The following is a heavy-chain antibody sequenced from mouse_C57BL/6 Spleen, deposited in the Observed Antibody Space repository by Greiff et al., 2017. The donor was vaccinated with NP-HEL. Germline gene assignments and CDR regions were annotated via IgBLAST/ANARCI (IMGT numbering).Heavy chain of an antibody. CDR1: GYTFTSYW. V-gene: IGHV1-72*01. D-gene: IGHD1-1*01. CDR3: AREFGDYYGSSLLYYFDY. Sequence: QVQLQQPGAELVKPGASVKLSCKASGYTFTSYWMHWVKQRPGRGLEWIGRIDPNSGGTKYNEKFKSKATLTVDKPSSTAYMQLSSLTSEDSAVYYCAREFGDYYGSSLLYYFDYWGQGTTLTVSS. J-gene: IGHJ2*01. CDR2: IDPNSGGT.